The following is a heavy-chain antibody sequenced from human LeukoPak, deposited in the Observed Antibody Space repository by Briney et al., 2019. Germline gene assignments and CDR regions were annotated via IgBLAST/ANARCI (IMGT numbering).Heavy chain of an antibody. V-gene: IGHV1-69*13. J-gene: IGHJ4*02. CDR3: ATAGNYRFDY. CDR1: GGTFSSYA. D-gene: IGHD1-7*01. Sequence: GASVKISCKASGGTFSSYAISWVRQAPGQGLEWMGGIIPIFGTANYAQKFQGRVTITADESTSTAYMELSSLRADDTAVYYCATAGNYRFDYWGQGTLVTVSS. CDR2: IIPIFGTA.